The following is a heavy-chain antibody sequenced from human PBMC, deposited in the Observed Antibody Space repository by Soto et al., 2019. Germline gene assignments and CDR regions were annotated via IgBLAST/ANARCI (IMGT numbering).Heavy chain of an antibody. CDR1: GFTFSSSW. J-gene: IGHJ4*02. D-gene: IGHD2-8*02. V-gene: IGHV3-7*02. CDR2: INPEGSAE. CDR3: ARHGVWCFDF. Sequence: EMQLVESGGALVQPGGSLRLSCAASGFTFSSSWMAWVRQAPGKGLEWVANINPEGSAEYYVDSVKGRFTISRDNAKNSLYLQRNSLRLDDTALYYCARHGVWCFDFWGQGTLVSISS.